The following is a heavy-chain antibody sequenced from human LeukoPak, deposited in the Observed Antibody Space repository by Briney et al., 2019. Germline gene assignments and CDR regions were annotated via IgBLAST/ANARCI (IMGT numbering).Heavy chain of an antibody. D-gene: IGHD2-15*01. CDR3: ARFCSGGSCTHAFDI. CDR2: IIPIFGIA. J-gene: IGHJ3*02. Sequence: SVKVSCKASGGTFSSYAISWVRQAPGQGLEWMGRIIPIFGIANYAQKFQGRVTITADKSTSTAYMELSSLRSEDTAVYHCARFCSGGSCTHAFDIWGQGTMVTVSS. V-gene: IGHV1-69*04. CDR1: GGTFSSYA.